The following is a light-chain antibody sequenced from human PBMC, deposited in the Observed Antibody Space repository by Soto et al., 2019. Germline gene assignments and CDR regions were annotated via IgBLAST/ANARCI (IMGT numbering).Light chain of an antibody. CDR1: QSVSSSY. CDR3: QQYGSSRT. J-gene: IGKJ1*01. V-gene: IGKV3-20*01. CDR2: GAS. Sequence: EIVLTQSPGTLSLSPGETATLSCRASQSVSSSYLAWYQQKPGQAPRLLIYGASSRATGIPDRFSGSGSGTDFTLTISRLEPEDFAVYYCQQYGSSRTFGQGTNVDIK.